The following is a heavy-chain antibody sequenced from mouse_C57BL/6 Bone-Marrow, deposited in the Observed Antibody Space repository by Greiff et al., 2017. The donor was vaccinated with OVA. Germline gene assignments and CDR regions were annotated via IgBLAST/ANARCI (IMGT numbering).Heavy chain of an antibody. CDR2: IWGVGST. V-gene: IGHV2-6*01. J-gene: IGHJ3*01. Sequence: QVQLKESGPGLVAPSQSLSITCTVSGFSLTSSGVDWVRQSPGKGLEWLGVIWGVGSTNYNSALKSRLSISKDNSKSQVFLKMNSLQTDDTAMYYCARGHYGSPFAYWGQGTLVTVSA. CDR1: GFSLTSSG. D-gene: IGHD1-1*01. CDR3: ARGHYGSPFAY.